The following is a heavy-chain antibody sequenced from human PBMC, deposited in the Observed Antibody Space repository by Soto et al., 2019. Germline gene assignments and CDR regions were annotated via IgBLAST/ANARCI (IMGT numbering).Heavy chain of an antibody. Sequence: GGSLRLSCAASGFTFSSYSMNWVRQAPGKGLEWVSSISSSSSYIYYADSVKGRFTISRDNAKNSLYLQMNSLRAEDTAVYYCARVSARDYDFWSGYLNYYYYYYMDVWGKGTTVTVSS. CDR3: ARVSARDYDFWSGYLNYYYYYYMDV. D-gene: IGHD3-3*01. CDR1: GFTFSSYS. J-gene: IGHJ6*03. V-gene: IGHV3-21*01. CDR2: ISSSSSYI.